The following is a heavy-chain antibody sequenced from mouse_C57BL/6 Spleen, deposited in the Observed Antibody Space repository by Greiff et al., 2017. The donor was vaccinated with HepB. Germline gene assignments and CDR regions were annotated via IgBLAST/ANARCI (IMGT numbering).Heavy chain of an antibody. CDR2: IDPENGDT. V-gene: IGHV14-4*01. CDR3: TTDDYGGFAY. J-gene: IGHJ3*01. Sequence: VQLKQSGAELVRPGASVKLSCTASGFNIKDDYMHWVKQRPEQGLEWIGWIDPENGDTEYASKFQGKATITADTSSNTAYLQLSSLTSADTAVYYCTTDDYGGFAYWGQGTLVTVSA. CDR1: GFNIKDDY. D-gene: IGHD2-4*01.